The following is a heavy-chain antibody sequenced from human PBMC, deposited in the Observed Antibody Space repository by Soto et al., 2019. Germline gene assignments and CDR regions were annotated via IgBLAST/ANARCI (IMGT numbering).Heavy chain of an antibody. D-gene: IGHD5-12*01. CDR3: AKGFRWLRANWFDP. CDR2: ISGSGSST. Sequence: GGSLRLSCAASGFTFSSYAMSWVRQAPGKGLEWVPAISGSGSSTYYADSVKGRFTISRDNSKNTLYLQMNSLRAEDAAVYYCAKGFRWLRANWFDPWGQGTLVTVSS. V-gene: IGHV3-23*01. J-gene: IGHJ5*02. CDR1: GFTFSSYA.